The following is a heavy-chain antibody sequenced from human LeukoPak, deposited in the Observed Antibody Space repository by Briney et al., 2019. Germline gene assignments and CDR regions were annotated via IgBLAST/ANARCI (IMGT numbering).Heavy chain of an antibody. V-gene: IGHV3-53*01. J-gene: IGHJ6*02. CDR1: GFTVSSNY. Sequence: GGSLRLSCAASGFTVSSNYMSWVRQAPGKGLEWVSAIYSGGSTYYADSVKGRFTISRDNSKNTLYLQMNSLRAEDTAVYYCARVPYYYGMDVWGQGTTVTVSS. CDR2: IYSGGST. CDR3: ARVPYYYGMDV.